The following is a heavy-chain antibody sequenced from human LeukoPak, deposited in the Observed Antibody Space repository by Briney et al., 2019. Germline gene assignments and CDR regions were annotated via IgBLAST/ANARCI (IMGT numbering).Heavy chain of an antibody. Sequence: ASVKVSCKASGYTFTAYYMHWVRQAPGQGLEWMGWINPNSVGPNSAQQFQGRVTMTRDTSISTAYMELSRLRSDDTAVYYCARDPGITMVRGEAGAFDIWGQGTMVTVCS. D-gene: IGHD3-10*01. V-gene: IGHV1-2*02. CDR3: ARDPGITMVRGEAGAFDI. CDR1: GYTFTAYY. J-gene: IGHJ3*02. CDR2: INPNSVGP.